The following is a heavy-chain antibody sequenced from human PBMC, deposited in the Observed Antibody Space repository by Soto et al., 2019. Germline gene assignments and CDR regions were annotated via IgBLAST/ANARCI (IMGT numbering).Heavy chain of an antibody. CDR3: ASHDPGARFDP. Sequence: DSVKVSCKAPRYIFTAYFMHWVRRAPGQGLEWMGWINPNNGATHYGLSFQGRVTMTRDTSISTAYMELSSLRSDDTAVYYCASHDPGARFDPWGQGTLVTVSS. CDR2: INPNNGAT. CDR1: RYIFTAYF. V-gene: IGHV1-2*02. D-gene: IGHD1-1*01. J-gene: IGHJ5*02.